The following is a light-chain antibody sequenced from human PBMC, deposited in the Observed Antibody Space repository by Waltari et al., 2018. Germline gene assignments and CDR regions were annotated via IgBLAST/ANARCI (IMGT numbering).Light chain of an antibody. CDR2: DGS. CDR1: SSDVGGYKY. J-gene: IGLJ2*01. Sequence: QSALTQPASVSGSPGQSITISCTETSSDVGGYKYVSWYQQHPGKAPKLIIFDGSNRPSGVSNRFSGSKSGNTASLTVSGLQADDEADYYCSSYTTVSSVIFGGGTRLTVL. V-gene: IGLV2-14*03. CDR3: SSYTTVSSVI.